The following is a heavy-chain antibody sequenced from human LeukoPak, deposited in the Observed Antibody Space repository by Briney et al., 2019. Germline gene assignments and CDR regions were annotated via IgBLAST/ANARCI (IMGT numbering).Heavy chain of an antibody. V-gene: IGHV4-34*01. J-gene: IGHJ4*02. D-gene: IGHD5-18*01. CDR1: GGSFSGYY. CDR2: INHSGST. Sequence: PSETLSLTCAVYGGSFSGYYWSWIRQPPGKELEWIGEINHSGSTNYNPSLKSRVTISVDTSKNQFSLKLSSVTAADTAVYYCARGRGRGYSYGYQDYWGQGTLVTVSS. CDR3: ARGRGRGYSYGYQDY.